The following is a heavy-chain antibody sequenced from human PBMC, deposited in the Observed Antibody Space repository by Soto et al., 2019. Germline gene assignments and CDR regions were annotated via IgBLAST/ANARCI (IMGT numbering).Heavy chain of an antibody. Sequence: QVQLQESGPGLVKPSQTLSLTCTVSGGSISSGGYYWSWIRQHPGKGLEWIGYIYYSGSTYYNPSVESRDTVSVDTSKNHYSLELSFVTSADTAVYYAARRGLSNRWFGELLTHYGDYFDGMEVWCQGATVTFSS. CDR3: ARRGLSNRWFGELLTHYGDYFDGMEV. V-gene: IGHV4-31*03. CDR1: GGSISSGGYY. J-gene: IGHJ6*02. D-gene: IGHD3-10*01. CDR2: IYYSGST.